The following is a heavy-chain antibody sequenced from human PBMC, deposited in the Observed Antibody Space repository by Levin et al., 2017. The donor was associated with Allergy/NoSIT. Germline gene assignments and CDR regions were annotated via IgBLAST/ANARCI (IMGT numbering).Heavy chain of an antibody. J-gene: IGHJ4*02. D-gene: IGHD1-26*01. CDR3: ARDLRVGATTVDY. Sequence: GGSLRLSCAASGFTFSSYGMHWVRQAPGKGLEWVAVIWYDGSNKYYADSVKGRFTISRDNSKNTLYLQMNSLRAEDTAVYYCARDLRVGATTVDYWGQGTLVTVSS. CDR1: GFTFSSYG. V-gene: IGHV3-33*01. CDR2: IWYDGSNK.